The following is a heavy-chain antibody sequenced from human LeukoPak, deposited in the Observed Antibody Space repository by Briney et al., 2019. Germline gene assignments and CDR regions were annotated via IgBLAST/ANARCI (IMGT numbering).Heavy chain of an antibody. D-gene: IGHD3-22*01. CDR1: GFTFSSYW. CDR3: ARDRGGYYDSSGYLDY. CDR2: INSDGSST. V-gene: IGHV3-74*03. J-gene: IGHJ4*02. Sequence: GGSLRLSCAAAGFTFSSYWMHWVRHAPGKGLVWVSRINSDGSSTTYADSVKGRFTISRDNAKNTLYLQMNSLRAEATAVYYCARDRGGYYDSSGYLDYWGQGTLVTVSS.